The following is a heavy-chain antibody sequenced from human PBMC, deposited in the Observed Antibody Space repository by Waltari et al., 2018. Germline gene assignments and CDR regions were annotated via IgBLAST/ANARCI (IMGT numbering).Heavy chain of an antibody. CDR2: FDPEDGET. CDR1: GYTFTELS. V-gene: IGHV1-24*01. CDR3: ATTRAAESGSGGYYYYGMDV. Sequence: QVQLVQSGSELKKPGASVKVSCKASGYTFTELSMHWVRQAPGKGLEWMGGFDPEDGETIYAQKFQGRVTMTEDTSTDTAYMELSSLRSEDTAVYYCATTRAAESGSGGYYYYGMDVWGQGTTVTVSS. D-gene: IGHD3-10*01. J-gene: IGHJ6*02.